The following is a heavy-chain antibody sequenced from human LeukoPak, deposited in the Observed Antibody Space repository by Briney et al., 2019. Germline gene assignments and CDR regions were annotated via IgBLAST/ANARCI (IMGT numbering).Heavy chain of an antibody. CDR2: IYYSGST. D-gene: IGHD3-16*01. CDR1: GGSISSSSYY. Sequence: SETLSLTCIVSGGSISSSSYYWGWIRQPPGKGLEWIGSIYYSGSTYYNPSLKSRVTISVDTSKNQFSLKLSSVTAADTAVYYCARMLAGRGPGLGYYYYYMDVWGKGTTVTVSS. V-gene: IGHV4-39*07. CDR3: ARMLAGRGPGLGYYYYYMDV. J-gene: IGHJ6*03.